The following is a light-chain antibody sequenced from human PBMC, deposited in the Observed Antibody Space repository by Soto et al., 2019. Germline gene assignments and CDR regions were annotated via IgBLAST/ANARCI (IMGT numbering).Light chain of an antibody. J-gene: IGKJ1*01. Sequence: PGTLSSSPGERATLAGRVSQSFNSIYLAWYQQKPGQAPRLLIYGASRRATDIPDRFSGSGSGTDFTLAIRRLEPEDFAVYYCHQFGYSPRTFGQGTKVDVK. V-gene: IGKV3-20*01. CDR2: GAS. CDR3: HQFGYSPRT. CDR1: QSFNSIY.